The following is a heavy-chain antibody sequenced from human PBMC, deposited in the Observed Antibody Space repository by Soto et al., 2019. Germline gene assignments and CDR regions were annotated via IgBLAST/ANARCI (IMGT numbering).Heavy chain of an antibody. CDR2: ISYDGSNK. D-gene: IGHD5-12*01. Sequence: QVQLVESGGGVVQPGRSLRLSCAASGFTFSSYGMHWVRQAPGKGLEWVALISYDGSNKYYADSVKGRFTICRDNSKNTLSLQMNSLRAEDTAVYYCAKRDGYNYAPVHFFDYWGQGTLVTVSS. CDR3: AKRDGYNYAPVHFFDY. V-gene: IGHV3-30*18. CDR1: GFTFSSYG. J-gene: IGHJ4*02.